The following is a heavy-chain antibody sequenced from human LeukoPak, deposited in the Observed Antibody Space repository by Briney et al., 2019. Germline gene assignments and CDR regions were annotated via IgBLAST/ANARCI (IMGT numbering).Heavy chain of an antibody. J-gene: IGHJ3*01. V-gene: IGHV3-23*01. D-gene: IGHD3-22*01. Sequence: GGSLRLSCAASGFTFSRYAMSWIRQAPGRGLEWVSGISGSGGITHYTDSVKGRFTISRDNAKNTLYLQMNSLRAEDTAMYYCARASRFTMTVVIWGQGTMVTVSS. CDR3: ARASRFTMTVVI. CDR1: GFTFSRYA. CDR2: ISGSGGIT.